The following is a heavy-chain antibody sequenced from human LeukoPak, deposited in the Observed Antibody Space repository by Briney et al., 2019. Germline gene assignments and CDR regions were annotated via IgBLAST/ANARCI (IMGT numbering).Heavy chain of an antibody. J-gene: IGHJ4*02. CDR3: ARADTTSITMVRGVIGY. D-gene: IGHD3-10*01. Sequence: ASVKVSCKASGYTFTGYYMHWVRQAPGQGLEWMGWINPNSGGTNYAQKFQGRVTMTRDTSISTAYMELSRLRSDDTAVYYCARADTTSITMVRGVIGYWGQGTLVTVSS. CDR2: INPNSGGT. CDR1: GYTFTGYY. V-gene: IGHV1-2*02.